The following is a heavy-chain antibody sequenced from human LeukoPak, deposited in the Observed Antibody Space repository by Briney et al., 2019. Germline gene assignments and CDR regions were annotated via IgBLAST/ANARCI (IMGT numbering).Heavy chain of an antibody. J-gene: IGHJ4*02. Sequence: GGSLRLSCAASGFTFSSYAMSWVRQAPGKGLEWVSAISGSGGSTYYADSVKGRFTISRDNAKNSLYLQMNSLRAEDTAVYYCAGEPGGYGRHFVDYWGQGTLVTVSS. CDR2: ISGSGGST. V-gene: IGHV3-23*01. D-gene: IGHD5-12*01. CDR1: GFTFSSYA. CDR3: AGEPGGYGRHFVDY.